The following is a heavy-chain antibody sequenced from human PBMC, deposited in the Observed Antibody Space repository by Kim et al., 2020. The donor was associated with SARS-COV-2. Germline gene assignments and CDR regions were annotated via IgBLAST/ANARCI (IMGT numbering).Heavy chain of an antibody. CDR3: ARDFGSYYDSSGYYYAFDY. Sequence: GGSLRLSCAASGFTFSSYAMHWVRQAPGKGLEWVAVISYDGSNKYYADSVKGRFTISRDNSKNTLYLQMNSLRAEDTAVYYCARDFGSYYDSSGYYYAFDYSGQGTLVSASS. D-gene: IGHD3-22*01. V-gene: IGHV3-30*04. J-gene: IGHJ4*02. CDR2: ISYDGSNK. CDR1: GFTFSSYA.